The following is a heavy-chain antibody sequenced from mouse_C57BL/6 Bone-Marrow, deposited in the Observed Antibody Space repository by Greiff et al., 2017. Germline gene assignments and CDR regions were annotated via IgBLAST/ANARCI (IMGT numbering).Heavy chain of an antibody. J-gene: IGHJ3*01. Sequence: EVQGVESGAELVRPGASVKLSCTASGFNIKDDYMHWVKQRPEQGLEWIGWIDPKNGDTEYASKFQGKATITADTSSNTAYLQLSSLTSEDTAVYYCTYDWFAYWGQGTLVTVSA. V-gene: IGHV14-4*01. CDR2: IDPKNGDT. CDR1: GFNIKDDY. CDR3: TYDWFAY. D-gene: IGHD2-12*01.